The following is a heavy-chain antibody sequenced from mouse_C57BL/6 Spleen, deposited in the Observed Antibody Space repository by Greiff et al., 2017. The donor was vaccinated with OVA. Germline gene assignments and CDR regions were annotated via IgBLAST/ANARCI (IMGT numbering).Heavy chain of an antibody. CDR3: AYYGSTGYFDY. J-gene: IGHJ2*01. CDR1: GYTFTSYG. D-gene: IGHD1-1*01. Sequence: QVHVKQSGAELARPGASVKLSCKASGYTFTSYGISWVKQRTGQGLEWIGEIYPRSGNTYYNEKFKGKATLTADKSSSTAYMELRSLTSEDSAVYFCAYYGSTGYFDYWGQGTTLTVSS. CDR2: IYPRSGNT. V-gene: IGHV1-81*01.